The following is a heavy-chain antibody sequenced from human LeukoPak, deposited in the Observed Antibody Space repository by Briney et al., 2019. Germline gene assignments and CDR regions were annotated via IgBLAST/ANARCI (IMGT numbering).Heavy chain of an antibody. CDR2: ISGRGTST. Sequence: GGSLRLSCAASGFTFDTYAMTWVRQAPGKGLEWVSNISGRGTSTNYADSVKGRFTISRDNSKNTLHLQMNSLRAEDTAIYYCAKSYRQESDWSSSFDYWGQGTLVTVSS. V-gene: IGHV3-23*01. J-gene: IGHJ4*02. D-gene: IGHD3-9*01. CDR3: AKSYRQESDWSSSFDY. CDR1: GFTFDTYA.